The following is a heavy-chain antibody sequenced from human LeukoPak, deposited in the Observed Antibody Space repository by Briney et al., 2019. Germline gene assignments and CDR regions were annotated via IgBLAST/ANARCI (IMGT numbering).Heavy chain of an antibody. CDR2: IYSSGTS. V-gene: IGHV4-61*02. Sequence: SQTLSLTCTVSGDSISSGTYFWNWVRQPAGKGLEWIGRIYSSGTSNYNPSLQSRLTMSIDTSKNQFSLILSSVSAADTAVYYCARGSLRFLTAGENWGQGTPVIVSS. J-gene: IGHJ1*01. CDR1: GDSISSGTYF. D-gene: IGHD3-3*01. CDR3: ARGSLRFLTAGEN.